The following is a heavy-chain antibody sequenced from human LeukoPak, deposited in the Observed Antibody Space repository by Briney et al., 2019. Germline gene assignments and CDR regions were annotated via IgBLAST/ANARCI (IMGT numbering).Heavy chain of an antibody. CDR2: VYYSGSI. CDR1: GGSITAGNHH. CDR3: ARLNPGYVTAPHDS. J-gene: IGHJ5*01. V-gene: IGHV4-39*01. Sequence: PSETLSLTCTVSGGSITAGNHHWGWIRLPPGKGLEWIGSVYYSGSIFSDTSHKSRVTISGDTSKNQFSLSLSSVTAADTAVYYCARLNPGYVTAPHDSWGQGMLVTVSS. D-gene: IGHD3-16*01.